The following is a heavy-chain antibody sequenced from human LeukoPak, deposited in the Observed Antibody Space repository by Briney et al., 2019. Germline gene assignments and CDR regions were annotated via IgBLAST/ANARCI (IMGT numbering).Heavy chain of an antibody. J-gene: IGHJ6*03. V-gene: IGHV1-18*01. D-gene: IGHD1-1*01. CDR1: GYTFTSYG. CDR2: ISAYNGNT. CDR3: ATINNGATLGDYYMDV. Sequence: ASVKVSCKASGYTFTSYGISWVRQAPGQGLEWTGWISAYNGNTNYAQKLQGRVTMTTDTSTSTAYMELRSLRSDDTAVYYCATINNGATLGDYYMDVWGKGTTVTISS.